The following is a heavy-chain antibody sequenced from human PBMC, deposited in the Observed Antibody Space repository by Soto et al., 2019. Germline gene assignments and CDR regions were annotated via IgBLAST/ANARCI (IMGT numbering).Heavy chain of an antibody. V-gene: IGHV1-24*01. CDR1: GYTLTELS. Sequence: GASVKVSCKVSGYTLTELSMHWVRQAPGKGLEWMGGFDPEDGETIYAQKFQGRVTMTEDTSTDTAYMELSSLRSEDTAVYYCAATEVGRGYDTFDYWGQGTLVTSPQ. J-gene: IGHJ4*02. CDR3: AATEVGRGYDTFDY. D-gene: IGHD5-12*01. CDR2: FDPEDGET.